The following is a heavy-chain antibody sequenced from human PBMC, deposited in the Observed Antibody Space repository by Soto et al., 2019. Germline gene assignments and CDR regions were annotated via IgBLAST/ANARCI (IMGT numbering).Heavy chain of an antibody. CDR3: AKVGQRWLQSHFDY. V-gene: IGHV3-30*18. CDR2: ISYDGSDK. D-gene: IGHD5-12*01. Sequence: QVQLVESGGGVVQPGRSLRLSCTASGFTFSSYGMHWVRQAPGKGLEWVAVISYDGSDKYYADSVKGRFTISRDSSNYTLSLQMNSLIAEDTAVYYCAKVGQRWLQSHFDYWGQGSLVTVSS. CDR1: GFTFSSYG. J-gene: IGHJ4*02.